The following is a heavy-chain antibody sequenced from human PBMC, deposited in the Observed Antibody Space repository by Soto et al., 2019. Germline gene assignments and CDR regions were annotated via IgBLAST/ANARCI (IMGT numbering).Heavy chain of an antibody. Sequence: GESLKISCKGSGYSFTSYWIGWVRQMPGKGLEWMGIIYPGDSDTRYSPSFQGQVTISANKSISTAYLQWSSLKASDAAMYYCARQFFHIHTLTSGAFGDYVWGSYGHTGGWSAFDIWGQGTMVTVSS. D-gene: IGHD3-16*01. CDR3: ARQFFHIHTLTSGAFGDYVWGSYGHTGGWSAFDI. CDR1: GYSFTSYW. CDR2: IYPGDSDT. J-gene: IGHJ3*02. V-gene: IGHV5-51*01.